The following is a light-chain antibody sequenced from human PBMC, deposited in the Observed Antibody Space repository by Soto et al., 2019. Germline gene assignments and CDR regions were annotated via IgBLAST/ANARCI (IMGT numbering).Light chain of an antibody. CDR3: QHYGTSAW. CDR2: AS. V-gene: IGKV3-20*01. CDR1: QSVSDSY. Sequence: EIVLTQSPGTLSLSPGERATLSCRASQSVSDSYLAWYQQKPGQAPRLLIYASSRATGIPDRLSGSGSGTDFTLTISRLETEDFAVYYCQHYGTSAWFGPGTKVDIK. J-gene: IGKJ3*01.